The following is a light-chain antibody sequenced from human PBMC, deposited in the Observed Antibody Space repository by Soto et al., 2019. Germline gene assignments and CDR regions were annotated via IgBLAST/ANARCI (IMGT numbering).Light chain of an antibody. CDR2: EVN. Sequence: QSALTQPASVSGSPGQSITISCTGTRSDVGGYNHVSWYQHHPGKAPKVIIFEVNNRPSGISNRFSGSKSGNTASLTISGLQAEDEADYYCASYTTTSTLWVFGGGTKVTVL. V-gene: IGLV2-14*01. CDR3: ASYTTTSTLWV. CDR1: RSDVGGYNH. J-gene: IGLJ3*02.